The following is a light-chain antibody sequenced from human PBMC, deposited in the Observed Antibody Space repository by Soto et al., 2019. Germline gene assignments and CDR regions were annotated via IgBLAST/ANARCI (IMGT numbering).Light chain of an antibody. J-gene: IGKJ5*01. CDR1: QSIRTN. CDR3: QQRSNWPPT. CDR2: GAS. Sequence: EIVMTQSPATLSVSPGERATLSCRASQSIRTNVAWYQQIPGQAPRLLIYGASSRATGIPARFSGSGSGTDFTLTISSLEPEEFAVYYCQQRSNWPPTFGQGTRLDIK. V-gene: IGKV3-15*01.